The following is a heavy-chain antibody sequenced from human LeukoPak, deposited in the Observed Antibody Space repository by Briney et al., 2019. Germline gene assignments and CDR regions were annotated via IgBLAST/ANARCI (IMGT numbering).Heavy chain of an antibody. CDR3: ARLRYYYDSSGYYRDY. CDR2: IYTSGST. D-gene: IGHD3-22*01. Sequence: XTXXGGSXXSYYWSWIRQPAGKGLEWIGRIYTSGSTNYNPSLKSRVTMSVDTSKNQFSLKLSPVTAADTAVYYCARLRYYYDSSGYYRDYWGQGTLVTVSS. CDR1: GGSXXSYY. J-gene: IGHJ4*02. V-gene: IGHV4-4*07.